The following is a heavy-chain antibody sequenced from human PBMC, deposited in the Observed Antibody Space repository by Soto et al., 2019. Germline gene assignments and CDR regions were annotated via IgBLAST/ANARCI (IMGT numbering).Heavy chain of an antibody. D-gene: IGHD6-13*01. Sequence: EVQLVESGGGLVKPGGSLRLSCAASGFTFSSYSMNWVRQAPGKGLEWVSFISSSSSYIYYADSMKGRFTISRDNAKNSLYLQMNSLRAEDTAVYYCARGDSSSWYSGDYWGQGTLVTVSS. CDR2: ISSSSSYI. J-gene: IGHJ4*02. CDR1: GFTFSSYS. CDR3: ARGDSSSWYSGDY. V-gene: IGHV3-21*01.